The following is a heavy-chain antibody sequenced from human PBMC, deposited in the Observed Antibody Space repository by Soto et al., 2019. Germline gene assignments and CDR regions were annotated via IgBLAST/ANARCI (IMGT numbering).Heavy chain of an antibody. CDR3: ARHSGTRPPGNYGMDV. CDR2: IYPGDSDT. V-gene: IGHV5-51*01. J-gene: IGHJ6*02. D-gene: IGHD1-26*01. CDR1: GYSFTSYW. Sequence: HGESLKISCKGSGYSFTSYWIGWVRQMPGKGLEWMGIIYPGDSDTRYSPSLQGQVTISADKSISTAYLQWSSLKASDTAMYYCARHSGTRPPGNYGMDVWGQGTTVTVSS.